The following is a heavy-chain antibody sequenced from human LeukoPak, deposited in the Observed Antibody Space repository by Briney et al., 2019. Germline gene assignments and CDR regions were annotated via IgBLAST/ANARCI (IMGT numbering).Heavy chain of an antibody. Sequence: SETLFLSCTVSGGSISSHYWSWIRQPPGKGLEWIGYIYYSGSTNYNPSLKSRVTISVDTSKNQFSLKLTSVTAADTAVYFCAGYDTSGSYFDYWGQGTLVTVSS. CDR3: AGYDTSGSYFDY. J-gene: IGHJ4*02. V-gene: IGHV4-59*11. D-gene: IGHD3-22*01. CDR1: GGSISSHY. CDR2: IYYSGST.